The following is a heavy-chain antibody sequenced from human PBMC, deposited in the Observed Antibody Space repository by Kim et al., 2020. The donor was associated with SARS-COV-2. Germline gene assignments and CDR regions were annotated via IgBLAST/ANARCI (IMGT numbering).Heavy chain of an antibody. V-gene: IGHV3-13*01. CDR1: GFTFSSYD. CDR3: ARGPPGGDYYYYGMDV. Sequence: GGSLRLSCAASGFTFSSYDMHWVRQATGKGLEWVSAIGTAGDTYYPGSVKGRFTISRENAKNSLYLQMNSLRAGDTAVYYCARGPPGGDYYYYGMDVWGQGTTVTVSS. J-gene: IGHJ6*02. D-gene: IGHD2-8*02. CDR2: IGTAGDT.